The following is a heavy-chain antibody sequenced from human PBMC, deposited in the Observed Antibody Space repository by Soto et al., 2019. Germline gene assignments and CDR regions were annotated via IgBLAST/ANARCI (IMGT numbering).Heavy chain of an antibody. V-gene: IGHV1-2*02. CDR2: INPNTGGT. J-gene: IGHJ4*02. CDR1: GYTFTSYY. Sequence: ASVKVSCKASGYTFTSYYMHWVRQAPGQGLEYMGWINPNTGGTDYAEKFQGRVTMTGDTSISTAYVELGSLTYDDTAVYYCARANSGNFYFDNWGQGTLVTVSS. D-gene: IGHD4-4*01. CDR3: ARANSGNFYFDN.